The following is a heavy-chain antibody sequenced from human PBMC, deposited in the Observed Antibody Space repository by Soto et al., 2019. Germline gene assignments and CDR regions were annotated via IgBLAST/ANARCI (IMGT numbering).Heavy chain of an antibody. V-gene: IGHV4-34*01. Sequence: SETLSLTCAVYGGSFSGYYWSWIRQPPGKGLEWIGEINHSGSTNYNPSLKSRVTISVDTSKNQFSLKLSSVTAADTAVYYCARGYYYDSGGYYYFSGPKAEYFQHWGQGTLVTVSS. CDR2: INHSGST. D-gene: IGHD3-22*01. J-gene: IGHJ1*01. CDR3: ARGYYYDSGGYYYFSGPKAEYFQH. CDR1: GGSFSGYY.